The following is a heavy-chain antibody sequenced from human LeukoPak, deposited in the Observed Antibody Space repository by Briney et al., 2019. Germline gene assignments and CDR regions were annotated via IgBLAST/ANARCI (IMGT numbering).Heavy chain of an antibody. J-gene: IGHJ6*02. D-gene: IGHD3-10*02. CDR1: GYTFTSYA. Sequence: GASVKVSCKASGYTFTSYAMNWVRQAPGQGLVWMGWINTNTGNPTYAQGFTGRFVFSLDTSVSTAYLQISSLKAEDTAVYYCARTCSGSYYRSCYYGMDVWGQGTTVTVSS. CDR3: ARTCSGSYYRSCYYGMDV. CDR2: INTNTGNP. V-gene: IGHV7-4-1*02.